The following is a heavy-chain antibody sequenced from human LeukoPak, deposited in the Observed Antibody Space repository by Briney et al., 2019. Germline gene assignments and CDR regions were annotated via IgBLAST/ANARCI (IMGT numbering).Heavy chain of an antibody. CDR1: GVTLSNAW. CDR3: ATFLITMVRGSREYFDY. CDR2: LKSKADGGTT. D-gene: IGHD3-10*01. J-gene: IGHJ4*02. V-gene: IGHV3-15*01. Sequence: PGGSLILSCAASGVTLSNAWMSWVRQTPERRLEWVGRLKSKADGGTTDYAAPVKGRFTVSRDDSTTTLYLQMNSLKTEDTAVYYCATFLITMVRGSREYFDYWGQGTLVTVSS.